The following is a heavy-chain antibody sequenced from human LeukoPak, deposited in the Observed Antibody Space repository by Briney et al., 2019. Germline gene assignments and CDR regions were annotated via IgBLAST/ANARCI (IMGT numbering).Heavy chain of an antibody. V-gene: IGHV1-46*01. CDR1: GYTFTNYY. CDR2: INPRGGST. CDR3: ARALGAAAADNQN. Sequence: ASVKVSCKASGYTFTNYYIYWVRQAPGQGLEWMGIINPRGGSTSYAQKFQGRVTMTRDTSTSTVYMEMSSLRSDDTAVYYCARALGAAAADNQNWGQGTLVTVSS. J-gene: IGHJ1*01. D-gene: IGHD6-13*01.